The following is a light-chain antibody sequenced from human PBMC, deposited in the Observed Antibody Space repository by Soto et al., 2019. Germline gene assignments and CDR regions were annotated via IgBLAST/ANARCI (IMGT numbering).Light chain of an antibody. CDR2: GAS. Sequence: IVLTQSPGPVSLSPGERATLSCRASQSVSSRNLAWYRQKPGQAPSLLIFGASNRATGIPDRFSGSGSGTDFTLTISRLEPEDCAVYYCLRYGDSPPAYTFGQGTKLEIK. V-gene: IGKV3-20*01. J-gene: IGKJ2*01. CDR1: QSVSSRN. CDR3: LRYGDSPPAYT.